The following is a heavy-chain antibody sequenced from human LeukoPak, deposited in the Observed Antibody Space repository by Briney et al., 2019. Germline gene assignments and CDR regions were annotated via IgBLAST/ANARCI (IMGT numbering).Heavy chain of an antibody. V-gene: IGHV4-61*01. J-gene: IGHJ3*02. CDR1: GYSISSGYY. CDR2: IYYSGST. CDR3: ARDLGWGAFDI. Sequence: PSETLSLTCTVSGYSISSGYYWSWIRQPPGKGLEWIGYIYYSGSTNYNPSLKSRVTISVDTSKNQFSLKLSSVTAADTAVYYCARDLGWGAFDIWGQGTMVTVSS. D-gene: IGHD3-16*01.